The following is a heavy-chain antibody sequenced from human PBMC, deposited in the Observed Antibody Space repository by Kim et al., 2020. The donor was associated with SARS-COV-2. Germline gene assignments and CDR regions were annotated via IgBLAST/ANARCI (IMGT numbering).Heavy chain of an antibody. D-gene: IGHD5-18*01. CDR2: INHSGST. J-gene: IGHJ6*02. Sequence: SETLSLTCAVYGGSFSGYYWSWIRQPPGKGLEWIGEINHSGSTNCNPSLKSRVTISVDTSKNQFSLKLSSVTAADTAVYYCARRGGRGYSYGYAPPGYYGMDVWGQGTTVTVSS. CDR3: ARRGGRGYSYGYAPPGYYGMDV. CDR1: GGSFSGYY. V-gene: IGHV4-34*01.